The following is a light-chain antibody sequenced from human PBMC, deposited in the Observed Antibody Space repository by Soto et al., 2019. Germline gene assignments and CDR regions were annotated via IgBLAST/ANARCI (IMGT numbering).Light chain of an antibody. CDR1: QDVGKW. Sequence: DIQMTQSPSSVSASVGDRVTITCRASQDVGKWLAWYQRKPGKAPTLLIHGASSLQSGVPSRYSGSGHGTDFTLTISSLQPEDFATYYCQQANSFPITFGQGTRLEI. J-gene: IGKJ5*01. CDR2: GAS. V-gene: IGKV1-12*01. CDR3: QQANSFPIT.